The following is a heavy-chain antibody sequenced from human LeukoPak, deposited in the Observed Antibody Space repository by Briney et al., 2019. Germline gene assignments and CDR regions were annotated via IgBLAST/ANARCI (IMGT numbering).Heavy chain of an antibody. CDR3: ARDPENLFTMIVHDVFNI. V-gene: IGHV3-21*01. Sequence: PGGSLRLSCAASRFTFSTYWMHWVRQAPGKGLVWVSSISGSGGSTYYADSVKGRFTISRDNAKNSLNSLRAEDTAVYYCARDPENLFTMIVHDVFNIWGQGTMVTVSS. J-gene: IGHJ3*02. D-gene: IGHD3-22*01. CDR2: ISGSGGST. CDR1: RFTFSTYW.